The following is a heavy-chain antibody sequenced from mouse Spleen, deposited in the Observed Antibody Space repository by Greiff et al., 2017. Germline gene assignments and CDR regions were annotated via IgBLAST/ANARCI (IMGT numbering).Heavy chain of an antibody. J-gene: IGHJ3*01. D-gene: IGHD2-10*02. CDR3: AYGWFAY. CDR2: IWSSGST. Sequence: VQLQQSGPGLVQPSQSLSITCTVSGFSLTSYGVHWVRQSPGKGLEWLGVIWSSGSTDYNAAFISRLSISKDNSKSQVFFKMNSLQADDTAIYYCAYGWFAYWGQGTLVTVSA. V-gene: IGHV2-2*01. CDR1: GFSLTSYG.